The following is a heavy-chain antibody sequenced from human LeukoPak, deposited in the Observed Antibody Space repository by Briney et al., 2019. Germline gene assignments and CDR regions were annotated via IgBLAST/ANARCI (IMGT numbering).Heavy chain of an antibody. D-gene: IGHD1-26*01. CDR1: GFTFSSAW. CDR3: VRDRVGPDY. V-gene: IGHV3-74*03. CDR2: ITDDATT. J-gene: IGHJ4*02. Sequence: GGSLRLSCAASGFTFSSAWMHWVRQAPGTGLVWVSRITDDATTTYADSVKGRFTISRDNAKNILYLQMNSLRAEDTAVYYCVRDRVGPDYWGQGTLVTVSS.